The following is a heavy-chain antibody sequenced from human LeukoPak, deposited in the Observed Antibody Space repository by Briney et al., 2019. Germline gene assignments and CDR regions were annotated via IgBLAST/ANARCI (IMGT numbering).Heavy chain of an antibody. D-gene: IGHD6-6*01. J-gene: IGHJ3*02. Sequence: GGSLRLSCAASAFTFSRYWMSWVRQAPGKGLEWVANIKQDESEKYYVHSVKGRFTISRDNAKNSLFLQMNSLRDEDTAVYYCVREEARAFDIWGQGTMVTVSS. V-gene: IGHV3-7*01. CDR3: VREEARAFDI. CDR2: IKQDESEK. CDR1: AFTFSRYW.